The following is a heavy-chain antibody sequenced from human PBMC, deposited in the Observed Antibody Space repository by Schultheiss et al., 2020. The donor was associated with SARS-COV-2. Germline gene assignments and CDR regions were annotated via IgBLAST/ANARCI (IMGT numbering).Heavy chain of an antibody. CDR2: ITWNSGAI. V-gene: IGHV3-11*01. Sequence: GALRLSCAASGFTFSDYYMSWIRQAPGKGLEWVSGITWNSGAIGYADSVKGRFTISRDNSKNTLYLQMNSLRAEDTAVYYCARFVAAAFGYYYYGMDVWGQGTTVTVSS. J-gene: IGHJ6*02. CDR3: ARFVAAAFGYYYYGMDV. D-gene: IGHD6-13*01. CDR1: GFTFSDYY.